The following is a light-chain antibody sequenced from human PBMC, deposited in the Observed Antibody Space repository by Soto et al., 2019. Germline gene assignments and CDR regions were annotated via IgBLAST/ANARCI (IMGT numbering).Light chain of an antibody. CDR3: QQYNNWPQT. Sequence: EIVMTQSPATLSVSPGERATLSCRASQSVSSNLAWYQQKPGQAPRLLIYVASTRATGVSARFSGSGSGTDFTLTISSLQSEDFAVYYCQQYNNWPQTFGQGTKVEIK. CDR2: VAS. J-gene: IGKJ1*01. CDR1: QSVSSN. V-gene: IGKV3-15*01.